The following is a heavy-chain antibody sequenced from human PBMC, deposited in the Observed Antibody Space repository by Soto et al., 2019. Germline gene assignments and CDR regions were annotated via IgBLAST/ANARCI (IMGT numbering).Heavy chain of an antibody. CDR1: GFTVSSNY. CDR2: IYSGGST. V-gene: IGHV3-66*01. D-gene: IGHD2-15*01. CDR3: ARTCSGGTCSFEY. J-gene: IGHJ4*02. Sequence: EVQLVESGGGLVQPGGSLRLSCAASGFTVSSNYMSWVRQAPGKGLEWVSVIYSGGSTYYADSVKGRFTISRDNSENTLYLQMNSLRAEDTAVDYCARTCSGGTCSFEYWGQGTLVTVSS.